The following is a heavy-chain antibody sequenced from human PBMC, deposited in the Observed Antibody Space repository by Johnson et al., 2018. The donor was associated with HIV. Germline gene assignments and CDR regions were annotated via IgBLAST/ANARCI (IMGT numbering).Heavy chain of an antibody. CDR3: ARDRRLADAFDI. J-gene: IGHJ3*02. V-gene: IGHV3-74*01. CDR2: INSDGSST. CDR1: GFTFSTYG. D-gene: IGHD5-12*01. Sequence: VQLVESGGGVVQPGRSLRLSCAASGFTFSTYGMHWVRQAPGKGLEWVSRINSDGSSTSYADSVKGRFTISRDNAKNTLYLQMNSLRAEDTAVYYCARDRRLADAFDIWGQGTMVTVSS.